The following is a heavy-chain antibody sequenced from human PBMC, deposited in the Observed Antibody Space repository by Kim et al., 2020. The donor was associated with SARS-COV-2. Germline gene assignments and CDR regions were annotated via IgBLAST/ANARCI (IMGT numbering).Heavy chain of an antibody. D-gene: IGHD2-15*01. J-gene: IGHJ4*02. Sequence: SETLSLTCAVSGGSISSSNWWSWVRQPPGKGLEWIGEIYHSGSTNYNPSLKSRVTISVDKSKNQFSLKLSSVTAADTAMYYCARKISGIVVVVAATPFDYWGQGTLVTVSS. CDR3: ARKISGIVVVVAATPFDY. CDR2: IYHSGST. CDR1: GGSISSSNW. V-gene: IGHV4-4*02.